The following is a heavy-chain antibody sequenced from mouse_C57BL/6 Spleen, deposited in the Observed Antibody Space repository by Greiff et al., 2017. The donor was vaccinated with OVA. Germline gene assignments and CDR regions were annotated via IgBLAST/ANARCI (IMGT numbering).Heavy chain of an antibody. CDR1: GYTFTDYN. CDR3: AREDDYDEGYFDV. V-gene: IGHV1-22*01. Sequence: EVQLQQSGPELVKPGASVKMSCKASGYTFTDYNMHWVKQSHGKSLEWIGYINPNNGGTSSNQKFKGNATLTVNKSSSTAYMERRSLTSEDSAVYYCAREDDYDEGYFDVWGTGTTVTVSS. J-gene: IGHJ1*03. D-gene: IGHD2-4*01. CDR2: INPNNGGT.